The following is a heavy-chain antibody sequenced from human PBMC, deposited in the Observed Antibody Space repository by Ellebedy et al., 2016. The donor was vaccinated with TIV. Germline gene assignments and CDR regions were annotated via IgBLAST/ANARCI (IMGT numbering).Heavy chain of an antibody. V-gene: IGHV3-33*08. J-gene: IGHJ4*02. Sequence: PGGSLRLSCAASGFTFSSYGMHWVRQAPGKGLEWVAVIWYDGSNKYYADSVKGRFTISRDNSKNTLYLQMNSLRAEDTAVYYCARPHVDTAMVPFDYWGQGTLVTVSS. CDR2: IWYDGSNK. CDR3: ARPHVDTAMVPFDY. CDR1: GFTFSSYG. D-gene: IGHD5-18*01.